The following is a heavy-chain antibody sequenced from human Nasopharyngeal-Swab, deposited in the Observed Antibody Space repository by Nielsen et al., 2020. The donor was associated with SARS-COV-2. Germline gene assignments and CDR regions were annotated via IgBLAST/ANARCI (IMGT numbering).Heavy chain of an antibody. J-gene: IGHJ4*02. CDR1: TFTFSNYY. CDR2: TSPTGTAK. Sequence: GGSLRLSCTASTFTFSNYYMSWIRQAPGKGLEWLSYTSPTGTAKFYADSVKGRFTISRDNTKNSLYLQMNSLRAEDTAVYYCARGSPVWFGELFPDYWGQGTLVTVSS. CDR3: ARGSPVWFGELFPDY. V-gene: IGHV3-11*04. D-gene: IGHD3-10*01.